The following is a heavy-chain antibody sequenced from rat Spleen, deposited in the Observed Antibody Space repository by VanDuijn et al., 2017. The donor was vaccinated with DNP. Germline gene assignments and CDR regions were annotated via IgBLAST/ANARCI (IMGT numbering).Heavy chain of an antibody. CDR1: GFTFSDYY. V-gene: IGHV10-4*01. CDR3: SRVTPFDY. J-gene: IGHJ2*01. Sequence: EVQLVESGGGLVQPGRSLKLSCAASGFTFSDYYMARVRQASGKGLDWVASISIKTHKYATLYADSVKERFTISRDDSQSMVYLQMNNLKTEDTALYYCSRVTPFDYWGQGVMVTVSS. CDR2: ISIKTHKYAT. D-gene: IGHD1-4*01.